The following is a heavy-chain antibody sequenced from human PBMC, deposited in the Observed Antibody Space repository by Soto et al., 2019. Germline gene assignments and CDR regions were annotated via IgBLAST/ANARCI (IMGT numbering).Heavy chain of an antibody. Sequence: QVKLVESGGGVVQPGRSLRLSCAASGFTFSSYGMHWVRQAPGKGLEWVAVISYDGSNKYYADSVKGRFTISRDNSKNTLYLQMNSLRAEDTAVYYCAKAGVTTYPPDYWGQGTLVTVSS. CDR2: ISYDGSNK. V-gene: IGHV3-30*18. CDR1: GFTFSSYG. J-gene: IGHJ4*02. CDR3: AKAGVTTYPPDY. D-gene: IGHD4-17*01.